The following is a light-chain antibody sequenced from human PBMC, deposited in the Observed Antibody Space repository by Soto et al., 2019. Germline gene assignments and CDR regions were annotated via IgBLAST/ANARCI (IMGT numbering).Light chain of an antibody. CDR3: QQYGSSPRT. V-gene: IGKV3-20*01. CDR2: GAS. J-gene: IGKJ1*01. Sequence: EIVLTQSPGTLSLSPGERATLSCRASQSVSSNYLAWYQQKPGQAPKLLSYGASSGATGIPDRFSGSGSGTDFTLTISRLEPEDFAVYYCQQYGSSPRTFGQGTKVEIK. CDR1: QSVSSNY.